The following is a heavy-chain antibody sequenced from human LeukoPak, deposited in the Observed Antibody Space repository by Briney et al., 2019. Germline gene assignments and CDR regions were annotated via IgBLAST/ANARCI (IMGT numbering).Heavy chain of an antibody. V-gene: IGHV4-34*01. Sequence: PSETLSLTCAVYGGSFSGYYWSWIRQPPGKGLEWIGEINHSGSTNYNPSLKSRVTISVDTSKNQFSLKLSSVTAADTAVYYCAHGQWLVRVDYWGQGTLVTVSS. CDR2: INHSGST. J-gene: IGHJ4*02. D-gene: IGHD6-19*01. CDR1: GGSFSGYY. CDR3: AHGQWLVRVDY.